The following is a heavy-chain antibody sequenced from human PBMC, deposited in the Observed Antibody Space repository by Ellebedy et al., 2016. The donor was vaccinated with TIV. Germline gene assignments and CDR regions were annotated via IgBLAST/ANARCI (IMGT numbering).Heavy chain of an antibody. Sequence: SETLSLXXTVSGDSVYSSRYYWAWIRQSPGKGLEWIGSTYSTGRTFYNPSLDSRVTMSADASRNQFSLSLRLVTATDTAVYYCARHSIVPAGGNWFDPWGQGTRVTVST. D-gene: IGHD4-23*01. CDR1: GDSVYSSRYY. CDR3: ARHSIVPAGGNWFDP. V-gene: IGHV4-39*01. J-gene: IGHJ5*02. CDR2: TYSTGRT.